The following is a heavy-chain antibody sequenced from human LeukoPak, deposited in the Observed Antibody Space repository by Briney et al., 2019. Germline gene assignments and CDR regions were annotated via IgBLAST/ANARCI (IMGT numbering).Heavy chain of an antibody. CDR3: ARDDRTYYYGSGSSAPDY. CDR1: GGSFSGYY. Sequence: SETLSLTCAVYGGSFSGYYWSWIRQPPGKGLEWIGEINHSGSTNYNPSLKSRVTISVDTSKSQFSLKLSSVTAADTAVYYCARDDRTYYYGSGSSAPDYWGQGTLVTVSS. CDR2: INHSGST. J-gene: IGHJ4*02. V-gene: IGHV4-34*01. D-gene: IGHD3-10*01.